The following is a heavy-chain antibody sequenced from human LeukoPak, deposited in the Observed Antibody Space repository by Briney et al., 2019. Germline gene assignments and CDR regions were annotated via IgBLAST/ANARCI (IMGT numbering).Heavy chain of an antibody. CDR2: IYYSGST. V-gene: IGHV4-38-2*02. CDR3: ARGIRYSYGLLGSY. J-gene: IGHJ4*02. Sequence: PSETLSLTCTVSGYSISSGYYWGWIRQPPGKGLEWIGSIYYSGSTYYNPSLKSRVTISVDTSKNQFSLKLSSVTAADTAVYYCARGIRYSYGLLGSYWGQGTLVTVSS. CDR1: GYSISSGYY. D-gene: IGHD5-18*01.